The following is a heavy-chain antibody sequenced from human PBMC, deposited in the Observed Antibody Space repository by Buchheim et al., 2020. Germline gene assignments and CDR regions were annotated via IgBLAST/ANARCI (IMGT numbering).Heavy chain of an antibody. D-gene: IGHD3-10*01. CDR1: GFTFNAHG. J-gene: IGHJ4*02. CDR3: VKDLGSGSYGPFDH. V-gene: IGHV3-30*18. Sequence: QVHLVESGGGVVQPGGSLRLSCAASGFTFNAHGMHRVRQAPGKGLEWVAVLSYDGSYTDYAASVKGRFSISRDNFKNTVDLEMSSLRSEDTALYYCVKDLGSGSYGPFDHWGLGT. CDR2: LSYDGSYT.